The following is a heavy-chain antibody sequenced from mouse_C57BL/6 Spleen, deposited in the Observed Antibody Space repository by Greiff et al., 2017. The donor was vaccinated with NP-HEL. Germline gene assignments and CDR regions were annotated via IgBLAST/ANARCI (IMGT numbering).Heavy chain of an antibody. CDR2: INPSTGGT. Sequence: VQLQQSGPELVKPGASVKISCKASGYSSTGYYMNWVKQSPEKSLEWIGEINPSTGGTTYNQKFKAKATLTVDKSSSTAYMQLKSLTSEDSAVYYCARDLFAYWGQGTLVTVSA. V-gene: IGHV1-42*01. J-gene: IGHJ3*01. CDR1: GYSSTGYY. CDR3: ARDLFAY.